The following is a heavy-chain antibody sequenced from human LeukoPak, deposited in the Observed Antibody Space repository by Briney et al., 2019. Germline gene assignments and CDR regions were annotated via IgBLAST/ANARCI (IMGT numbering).Heavy chain of an antibody. CDR2: INSGGSII. CDR3: ARQASGNYFDL. CDR1: GFSFSDYY. J-gene: IGHJ4*02. D-gene: IGHD3-10*01. Sequence: GGSLRLSCAASGFSFSDYYMSWIRQAPGKGLEWVSYINSGGSIISDADSVKGRFTISRDNAQNSLFLQMNSLRAEDTAVYYCARQASGNYFDLWGQGTLVTVSS. V-gene: IGHV3-11*01.